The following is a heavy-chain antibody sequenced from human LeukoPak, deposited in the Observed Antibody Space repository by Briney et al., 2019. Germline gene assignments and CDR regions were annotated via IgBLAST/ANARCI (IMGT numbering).Heavy chain of an antibody. CDR2: ISYDGSNK. D-gene: IGHD6-13*01. J-gene: IGHJ6*03. CDR3: ARDPSFYDSSSWYYYYYYMDV. Sequence: GGSLRLSCTASGFTFGDYAMSWVRQAPGKGLEWVAVISYDGSNKYYADSVKGRFTISRDNSKNTLYPQMNSLRAEDTAVYYCARDPSFYDSSSWYYYYYYMDVWGKGTTVTVSS. CDR1: GFTFGDYA. V-gene: IGHV3-30-3*01.